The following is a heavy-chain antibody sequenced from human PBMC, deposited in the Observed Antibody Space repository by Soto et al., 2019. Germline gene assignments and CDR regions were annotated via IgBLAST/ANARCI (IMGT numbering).Heavy chain of an antibody. D-gene: IGHD5-12*01. V-gene: IGHV4-59*01. CDR2: IYYSGST. Sequence: SETLSLTCTVSGGSISSYYWSWIRQPPGKGLEWIGYIYYSGSTNYNPSLKSRVTISVDTSKNQFSLKLSSVTAADTAVYYCARIRKAGFYGGYVNWFDPWGQGTRVTVSS. CDR1: GGSISSYY. J-gene: IGHJ5*02. CDR3: ARIRKAGFYGGYVNWFDP.